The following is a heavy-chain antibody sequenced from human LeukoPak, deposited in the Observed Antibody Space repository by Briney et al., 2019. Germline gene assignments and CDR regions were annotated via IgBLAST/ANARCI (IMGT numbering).Heavy chain of an antibody. CDR1: GFTFSSYE. D-gene: IGHD3-22*01. CDR2: ISSSGSTK. V-gene: IGHV3-48*03. J-gene: IGHJ4*02. Sequence: PGGSLRLSRAASGFTFSSYEMNWVRQAPGKGREWVSYISSSGSTKYYADSVRSRFTISRDNAQNSLYLQMCSLRAQGTAVYFWARGYYYDSSGHYYAYWGQGTLVTVSS. CDR3: ARGYYYDSSGHYYAY.